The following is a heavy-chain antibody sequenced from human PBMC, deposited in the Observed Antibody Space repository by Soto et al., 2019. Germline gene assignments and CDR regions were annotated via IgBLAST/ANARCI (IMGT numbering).Heavy chain of an antibody. CDR1: GYTFTSYA. CDR3: ARRITIFRGNWFDP. J-gene: IGHJ5*02. D-gene: IGHD3-3*01. CDR2: INAGNGNT. Sequence: ASVKVSCKASGYTFTSYAMHWVRQAPGQRLEWMGWINAGNGNTKYSQKFQGRVTITRDTSASTAYMELSSLRSEDTAVYYCARRITIFRGNWFDPWGQGTLVTVSS. V-gene: IGHV1-3*01.